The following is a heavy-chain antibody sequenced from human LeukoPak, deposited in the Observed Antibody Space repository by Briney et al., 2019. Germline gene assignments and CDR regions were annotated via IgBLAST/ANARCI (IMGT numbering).Heavy chain of an antibody. CDR1: GVTFSSYA. CDR2: ISGSGDST. D-gene: IGHD2-15*01. J-gene: IGHJ4*01. V-gene: IGHV3-23*01. CDR3: AKRYCGSGSCYHFDY. Sequence: GGSLRLSCAASGVTFSSYAMSWVRQAPGKGLEWVSGISGSGDSTYYPDSVKGRFTISRDNSKNTVYLQMNSLRAEDTAVYYCAKRYCGSGSCYHFDYWGQEPWSPSPQ.